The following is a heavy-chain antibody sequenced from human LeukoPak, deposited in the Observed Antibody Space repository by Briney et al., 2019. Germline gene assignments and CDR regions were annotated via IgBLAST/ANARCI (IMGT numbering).Heavy chain of an antibody. CDR1: GFTFSSYA. CDR3: ARDGPRLYSSSKGSFDY. D-gene: IGHD6-13*01. Sequence: GGSLRLSCAASGFTFSSYAMHWVRRAPGKGLEWVAVISYDGSNKYYADSVKGRFTISRDNSKNTLYLQMNSLRAEDTAVYYCARDGPRLYSSSKGSFDYWGQGTLVTVSS. V-gene: IGHV3-30*04. J-gene: IGHJ4*02. CDR2: ISYDGSNK.